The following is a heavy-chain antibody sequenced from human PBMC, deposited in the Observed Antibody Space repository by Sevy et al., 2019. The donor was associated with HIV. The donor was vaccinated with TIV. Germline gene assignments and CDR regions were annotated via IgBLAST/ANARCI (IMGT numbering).Heavy chain of an antibody. J-gene: IGHJ4*02. Sequence: GGSLRLSCAASGFTFSSYAMGWVRQAPGTGLEWVSVFSAGGNTYYADSVKGRFTISRDDSKNAVFLQMDSLRAEDTAVYFCARDLGDRTFRTFYFDYWGQRTLVTVSS. CDR2: FSAGGNT. D-gene: IGHD3-16*01. V-gene: IGHV3-23*01. CDR3: ARDLGDRTFRTFYFDY. CDR1: GFTFSSYA.